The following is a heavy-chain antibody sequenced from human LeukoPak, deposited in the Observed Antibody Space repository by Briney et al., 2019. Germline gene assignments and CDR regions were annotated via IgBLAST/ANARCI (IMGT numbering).Heavy chain of an antibody. Sequence: RASETLSLTCAVYSESLNYYYWSWIRQSPGKGLEWIGDIFDGKTINYNPSLKSRVTISAATSSQQFSLNLKSVTAADTAVYFCASGAWAARLNSWAQGALVIVSS. V-gene: IGHV4-34*12. CDR3: ASGAWAARLNS. CDR1: SESLNYYY. D-gene: IGHD4-23*01. J-gene: IGHJ4*02. CDR2: IFDGKTI.